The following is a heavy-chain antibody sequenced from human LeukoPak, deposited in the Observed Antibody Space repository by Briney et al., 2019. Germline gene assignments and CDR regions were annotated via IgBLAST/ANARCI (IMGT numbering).Heavy chain of an antibody. CDR3: ARVLYGAVVY. D-gene: IGHD2-2*02. V-gene: IGHV3-66*01. Sequence: GGSLRLSCAASGFTVSSNYMSWVRRAPGKGLEWVSVIYSGGSTYYADSVKGRFTISRDNSKNTLYLQMNSLRAEDTAVYYCARVLYGAVVYWGQGTLVTVSS. CDR2: IYSGGST. J-gene: IGHJ4*02. CDR1: GFTVSSNY.